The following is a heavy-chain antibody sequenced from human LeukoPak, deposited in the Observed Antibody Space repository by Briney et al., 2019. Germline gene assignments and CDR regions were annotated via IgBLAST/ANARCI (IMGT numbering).Heavy chain of an antibody. CDR2: TYYRSKWYN. V-gene: IGHV6-1*01. CDR1: GDSVSSNSAA. J-gene: IGHJ5*02. D-gene: IGHD6-13*01. CDR3: ARALCRSSSWYGSGSCNWFDP. Sequence: SQTLSLTCAISGDSVSSNSAAWNWIRQSPSRGLEWLGRTYYRSKWYNDYAVSVKSRITINPDTSKNQFSLQLNSVTPEDTAVYYCARALCRSSSWYGSGSCNWFDPWGQGTLVTVSS.